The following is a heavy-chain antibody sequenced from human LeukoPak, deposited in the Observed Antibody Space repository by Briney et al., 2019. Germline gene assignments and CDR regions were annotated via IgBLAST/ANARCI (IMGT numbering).Heavy chain of an antibody. D-gene: IGHD6-13*01. Sequence: PSGTLSLTCAVSGGSISSSNWWSWVRQPPGKGLEWIGEIYHSGSTNYNPSLKSRVTISVDKSKNQFSLKLSSVTAADTAVYYCARRFSSSWSDAFDIWGQGTMVTVSS. J-gene: IGHJ3*02. V-gene: IGHV4-4*02. CDR3: ARRFSSSWSDAFDI. CDR2: IYHSGST. CDR1: GGSISSSNW.